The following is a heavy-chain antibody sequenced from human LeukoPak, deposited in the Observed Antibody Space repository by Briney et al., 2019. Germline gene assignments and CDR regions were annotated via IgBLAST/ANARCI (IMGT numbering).Heavy chain of an antibody. CDR2: INPNSGGT. J-gene: IGHJ4*02. CDR1: GYTFTGYY. D-gene: IGHD5-18*01. CDR3: ARDDGYSYGPEDY. Sequence: ASVKVSCKASGYTFTGYYMHWVRQAPGQGLEWMGCINPNSGGTNYAQKFQGRVTMTRDTSISTAYMELSRLRSDDTAVYYCARDDGYSYGPEDYWGQGTLVTVSS. V-gene: IGHV1-2*02.